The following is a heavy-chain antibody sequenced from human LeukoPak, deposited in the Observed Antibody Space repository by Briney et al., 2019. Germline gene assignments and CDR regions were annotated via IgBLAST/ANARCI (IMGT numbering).Heavy chain of an antibody. CDR3: ARGATDITRWFDP. J-gene: IGHJ5*02. V-gene: IGHV3-7*01. CDR2: IKQDGSEK. D-gene: IGHD3-3*01. CDR1: GFTFSSYW. Sequence: QPGGSLRLSCAASGFTFSSYWMSWVRQAPGKGLEWVANIKQDGSEKYYVDSVKGRFTISRDNAKNSLYLQMNGLRAEDTAAYYCARGATDITRWFDPWGQGTLVIVSS.